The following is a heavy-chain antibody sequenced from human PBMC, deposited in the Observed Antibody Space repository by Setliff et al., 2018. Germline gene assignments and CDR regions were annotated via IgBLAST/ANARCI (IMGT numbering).Heavy chain of an antibody. CDR1: GGSLSSYNY. D-gene: IGHD2-15*01. CDR3: ARDRVVVLAGRRGFYFDY. CDR2: IYTSWST. J-gene: IGHJ4*02. Sequence: SETLSLTCTVSGGSLSSYNYWSWIRQPAGKGLEWLGQIYTSWSTNYNPSLKSRVSMSLDTSKNQFSLKLSYVTAADTAVYYCARDRVVVLAGRRGFYFDYWGQGTLVTVSS. V-gene: IGHV4-4*07.